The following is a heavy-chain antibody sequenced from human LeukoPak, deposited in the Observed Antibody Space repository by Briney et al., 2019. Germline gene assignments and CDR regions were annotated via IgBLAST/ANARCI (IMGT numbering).Heavy chain of an antibody. CDR1: GGSVSSNSVT. D-gene: IGHD2-2*01. V-gene: IGHV6-1*01. CDR3: ARRLTQYDCFDP. CDR2: TYYRSTWYN. J-gene: IGHJ5*02. Sequence: SQTLSLTCAISGGSVSSNSVTWNWVRQSPSRGLEWLGRTYYRSTWYNDYAVSVRGRITVNPDTSKNQFSLHLNSVTPEDTAVYYCARRLTQYDCFDPWGQGILVTVSS.